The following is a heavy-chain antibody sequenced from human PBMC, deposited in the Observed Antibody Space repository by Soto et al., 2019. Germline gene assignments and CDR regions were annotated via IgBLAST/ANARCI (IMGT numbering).Heavy chain of an antibody. CDR3: ATLWGSNRRFDY. J-gene: IGHJ4*02. CDR2: IYYTGST. D-gene: IGHD3-16*02. CDR1: GGSISSTSYY. Sequence: QLQLQESGPGLVKPSETLSLTCTVSGGSISSTSYYWGWIRQPPGKGLEWIGRIYYTGSTTYNPFLKSQVTMAVDTAKNQFSRRMISVTAADTAVYYCATLWGSNRRFDYWGQGALVTVSS. V-gene: IGHV4-39*01.